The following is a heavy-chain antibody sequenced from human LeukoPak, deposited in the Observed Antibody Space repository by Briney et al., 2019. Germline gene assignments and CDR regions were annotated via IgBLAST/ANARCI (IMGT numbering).Heavy chain of an antibody. J-gene: IGHJ3*02. CDR1: GYTFTSYD. D-gene: IGHD2-15*01. CDR2: MNPNSGNT. CDR3: AKGLVVTAPYDAFDI. V-gene: IGHV1-8*01. Sequence: ASVKVSCKASGYTFTSYDINWVRQATGQGLEWMGWMNPNSGNTGYAQKFQGRVTMTRNTSISTAYMELSSLRSEDTAVYYCAKGLVVTAPYDAFDIWGQGTMVTVSS.